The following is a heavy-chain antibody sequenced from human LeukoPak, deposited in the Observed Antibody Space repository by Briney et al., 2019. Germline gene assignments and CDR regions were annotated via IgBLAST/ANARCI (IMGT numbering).Heavy chain of an antibody. V-gene: IGHV3-23*01. J-gene: IGHJ4*02. CDR1: GLTFSSYA. D-gene: IGHD3-22*01. Sequence: GGSLRLSCVVSGLTFSSYAMSWVRQAPGEGLEWVSAISTSGDSAYYSDSVKGRFTISRDNSKNTLYLQMNSLRAEDTAVYYCARDTTMIVNYWGQGTLVTVSS. CDR2: ISTSGDSA. CDR3: ARDTTMIVNY.